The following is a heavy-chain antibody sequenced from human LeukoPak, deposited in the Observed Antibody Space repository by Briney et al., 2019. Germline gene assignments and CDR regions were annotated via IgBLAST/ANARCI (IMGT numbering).Heavy chain of an antibody. CDR2: ISGSGGST. CDR1: GFTFSSYA. CDR3: AKDGSGWYILSY. J-gene: IGHJ4*02. D-gene: IGHD6-19*01. V-gene: IGHV3-23*01. Sequence: GGSLRLSCAASGFTFSSYAMSWLRQAPGKGLEWVSAISGSGGSTYYADSVKGRFTISRDNSKNTLYLQMNSLRAEDTAVYYCAKDGSGWYILSYWGQGTLVTVSS.